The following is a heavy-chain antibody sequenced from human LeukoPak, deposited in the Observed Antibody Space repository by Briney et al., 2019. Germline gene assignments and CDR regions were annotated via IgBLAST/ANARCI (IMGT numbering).Heavy chain of an antibody. V-gene: IGHV1-46*01. CDR2: INPSGGST. CDR3: AGRSSSSDPNYYYYYYMDV. Sequence: ASMTVSCTASGYTFTSYYMHWVRQAPGQGLEWMGIINPSGGSTSYAQKFQGRVTMTRDMSTSTVYMELSSLRSEDTAVYYCAGRSSSSDPNYYYYYYMDVWGKGTTVTVSS. J-gene: IGHJ6*03. D-gene: IGHD6-6*01. CDR1: GYTFTSYY.